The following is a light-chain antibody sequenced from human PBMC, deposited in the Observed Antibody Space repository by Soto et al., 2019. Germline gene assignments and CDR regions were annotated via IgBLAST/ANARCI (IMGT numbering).Light chain of an antibody. Sequence: EIVLTQSPATLSLSPGERATLSCRASQSVSSYLAWYQQKPGQAPRLLIYDASNRATGIPARFSGSGSGTDFPLTISSLEPEDFAVYFCQQRNIWPLTFGGGTKVEIK. CDR1: QSVSSY. CDR2: DAS. V-gene: IGKV3-11*01. CDR3: QQRNIWPLT. J-gene: IGKJ4*01.